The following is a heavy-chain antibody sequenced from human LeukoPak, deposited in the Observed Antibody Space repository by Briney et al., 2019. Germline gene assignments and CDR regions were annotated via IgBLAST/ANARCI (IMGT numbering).Heavy chain of an antibody. CDR2: IKEDGSER. D-gene: IGHD3-3*01. CDR1: AFIFSGHW. J-gene: IGHJ4*02. V-gene: IGHV3-7*03. CDR3: AKEDSLADFWSGYCDY. Sequence: GGSLRLSCEGSAFIFSGHWMNWVRQTPGKGLEWVASIKEDGSERQYVDSVKGRFSISRDNTKGSLFLQLNSLRAEDTAVYYCAKEDSLADFWSGYCDYWGQGTLVTVSS.